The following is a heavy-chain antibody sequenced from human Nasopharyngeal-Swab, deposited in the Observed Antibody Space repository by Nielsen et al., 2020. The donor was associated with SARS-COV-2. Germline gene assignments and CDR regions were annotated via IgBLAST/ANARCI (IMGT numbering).Heavy chain of an antibody. D-gene: IGHD3-16*02. Sequence: ASVKVSCKASGYTFTSYYMHWVRQAPGQGLEWMGIINPSGGNTSYAQKFQGRVTITADKSTSTAYMELSSLRSEDTAVYYCARVKLRLGELSLASKAFYYYYGMDVWGQGTTVTVSS. CDR3: ARVKLRLGELSLASKAFYYYYGMDV. V-gene: IGHV1-46*01. J-gene: IGHJ6*02. CDR2: INPSGGNT. CDR1: GYTFTSYY.